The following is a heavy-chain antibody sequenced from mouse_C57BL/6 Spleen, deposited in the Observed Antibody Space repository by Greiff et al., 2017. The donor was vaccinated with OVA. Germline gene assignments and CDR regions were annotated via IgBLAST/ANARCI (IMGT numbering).Heavy chain of an antibody. CDR2: IYPSDSET. Sequence: VQLQQPGAELVRPGSSVKLSCKASGYTFTSYWMDWVKQRPGQGLEWIGNIYPSDSETHYNQKFKDKATLTVDKSSSTAYMQLSSLTSEDSAVYYCARSLTGTSWYFDVWGTGTTVTVSS. J-gene: IGHJ1*03. V-gene: IGHV1-61*01. D-gene: IGHD4-1*01. CDR1: GYTFTSYW. CDR3: ARSLTGTSWYFDV.